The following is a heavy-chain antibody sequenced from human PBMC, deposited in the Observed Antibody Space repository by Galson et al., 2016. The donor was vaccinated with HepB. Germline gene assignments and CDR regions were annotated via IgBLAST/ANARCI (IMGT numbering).Heavy chain of an antibody. CDR3: ARQGLEDYGGTPDY. J-gene: IGHJ4*02. CDR2: LYPGDSDP. CDR1: GYSFTSFW. V-gene: IGHV5-51*01. D-gene: IGHD4-17*01. Sequence: QSGAEVKKPGESLKISCRTSGYSFTSFWVGWVRQTPEKGLEWMGILYPGDSDPRYNPTFEGQVTISADTSTTTAYLQWHSLKTSDSAPYFCARQGLEDYGGTPDYWGQGTLVTVAS.